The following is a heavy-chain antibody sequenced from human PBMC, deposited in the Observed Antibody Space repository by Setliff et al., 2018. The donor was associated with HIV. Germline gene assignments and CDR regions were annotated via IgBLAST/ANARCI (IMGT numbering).Heavy chain of an antibody. Sequence: ASVKVSCKASGYTFTSYGISWVRQAPGQGLEWMGWISAYNGNTNYAQKLQGRVTMTTDTSTSTAYMELWSLRSDDTAVYYCARDFYDMGRWFGELRPFDYWGQGTLVTVSS. D-gene: IGHD3-10*01. CDR1: GYTFTSYG. V-gene: IGHV1-18*01. J-gene: IGHJ4*02. CDR3: ARDFYDMGRWFGELRPFDY. CDR2: ISAYNGNT.